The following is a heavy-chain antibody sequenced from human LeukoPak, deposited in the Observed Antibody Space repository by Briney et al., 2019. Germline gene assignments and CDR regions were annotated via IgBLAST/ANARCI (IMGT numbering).Heavy chain of an antibody. J-gene: IGHJ4*02. CDR2: ISASGP. D-gene: IGHD6-13*01. CDR3: ARGYSSSWLD. Sequence: GGSLRLSCAASGFTFSRLAMTWVRQAPGKGLEWVSTISASGPYYADAVRGRFTISRDNAKNTLYLQMNSLRAEDTAVYYCARGYSSSWLDWGQGTLVTVSS. CDR1: GFTFSRLA. V-gene: IGHV3-23*01.